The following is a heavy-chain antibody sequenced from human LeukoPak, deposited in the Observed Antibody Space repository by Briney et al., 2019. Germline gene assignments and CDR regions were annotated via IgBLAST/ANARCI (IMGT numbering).Heavy chain of an antibody. J-gene: IGHJ4*02. CDR2: SRNKANTYTT. CDR3: ARGDSSGYYWNDY. V-gene: IGHV3-72*01. Sequence: GGSLRLSCAASGFTFSDHNMDWVRQAPGKGLEWIGRSRNKANTYTTEYAASVKGRITIARDDSKNSLYLQMNSLKTEDTAVYYCARGDSSGYYWNDYWGQGTLVTVSS. D-gene: IGHD3-22*01. CDR1: GFTFSDHN.